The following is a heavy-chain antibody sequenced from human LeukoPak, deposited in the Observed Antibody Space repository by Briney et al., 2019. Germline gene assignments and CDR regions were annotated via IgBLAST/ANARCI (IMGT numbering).Heavy chain of an antibody. CDR1: GGSISSYY. Sequence: SETLSLTCTVSGGSISSYYWSWIRQPAGKGLEWIGRIYTSGSTNYNPSLKSRVTISVDKSKNQFSLKLSSVTAADTAVYYCARLAYSSRWGYFDYWGQGTLVTVSS. CDR2: IYTSGST. J-gene: IGHJ4*02. CDR3: ARLAYSSRWGYFDY. D-gene: IGHD6-13*01. V-gene: IGHV4-4*07.